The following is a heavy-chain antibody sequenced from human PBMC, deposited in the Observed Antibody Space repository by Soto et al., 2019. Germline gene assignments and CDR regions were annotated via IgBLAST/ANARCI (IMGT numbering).Heavy chain of an antibody. J-gene: IGHJ6*02. V-gene: IGHV4-59*01. Sequence: PSETLSLTCTVSGGSISSYYWSWIRQPPGKGLEWIGYIYYSGSTNYNPSLKSRVTISVDTSKNQFSLKLSSVTAADTAVYYCARDSIVVVPAAISYYYCGMDVWGQGTAVTVSS. CDR2: IYYSGST. CDR1: GGSISSYY. CDR3: ARDSIVVVPAAISYYYCGMDV. D-gene: IGHD2-2*01.